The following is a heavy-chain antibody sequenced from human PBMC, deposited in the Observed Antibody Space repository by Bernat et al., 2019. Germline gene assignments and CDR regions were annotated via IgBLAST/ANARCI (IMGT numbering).Heavy chain of an antibody. D-gene: IGHD7-27*01. Sequence: QVQLVQSGAEVKKPGASVKVSCKASGYSFTSYSINWVRQAPGQGLEWMGRISAYNGDANYVQKFQDRVTMTTDTSTSTAYMELRGLTSDDTAVYYCARGKPGDYWGQGTLVTVSS. CDR1: GYSFTSYS. CDR2: ISAYNGDA. J-gene: IGHJ4*02. V-gene: IGHV1-18*01. CDR3: ARGKPGDY.